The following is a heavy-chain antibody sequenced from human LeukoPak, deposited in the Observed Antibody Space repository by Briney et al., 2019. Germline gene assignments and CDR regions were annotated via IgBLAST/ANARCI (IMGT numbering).Heavy chain of an antibody. CDR2: ISRSGRNT. D-gene: IGHD4-17*01. J-gene: IGHJ4*02. Sequence: GGSLRLSCAASGFTLIRHEMNWVRQAPGKGLEWVSFISRSGRNTDYADSVKGRFTISRDNSKNTLYLQMNSLRAEDTALYYCAKDADDYGDFYYYFDYWGQGTLVTVSS. CDR1: GFTLIRHE. CDR3: AKDADDYGDFYYYFDY. V-gene: IGHV3-23*01.